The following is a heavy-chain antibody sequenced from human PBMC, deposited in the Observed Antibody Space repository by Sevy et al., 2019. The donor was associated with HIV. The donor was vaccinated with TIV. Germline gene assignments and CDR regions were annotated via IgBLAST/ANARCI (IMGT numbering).Heavy chain of an antibody. V-gene: IGHV3-23*01. CDR2: ISGSGDRT. CDR3: AKPYRNSWQDFGY. Sequence: GGSLRLSCAASGFTFSNTGMRWVRQAPGKGLEWVSGISGSGDRTSYADSVKGRFTISRDNSKNTLYLQMNSLRAEDMALYYCAKPYRNSWQDFGYWGQGTLVTVSS. CDR1: GFTFSNTG. J-gene: IGHJ4*02. D-gene: IGHD6-13*01.